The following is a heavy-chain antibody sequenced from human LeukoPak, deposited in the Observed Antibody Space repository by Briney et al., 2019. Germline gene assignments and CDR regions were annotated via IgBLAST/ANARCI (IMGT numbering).Heavy chain of an antibody. Sequence: GGSLRLSCAASGFTFSSDAMHWVRQAPGKGLEWVAVISHDGSNKYYADSVKGRFSISRDNSRSTLYLQMNSLRPEDTAVYYCARSNPGDYTLHLIDSWGQGTLVTVS. CDR3: ARSNPGDYTLHLIDS. CDR2: ISHDGSNK. D-gene: IGHD4-17*01. J-gene: IGHJ4*02. CDR1: GFTFSSDA. V-gene: IGHV3-30-3*01.